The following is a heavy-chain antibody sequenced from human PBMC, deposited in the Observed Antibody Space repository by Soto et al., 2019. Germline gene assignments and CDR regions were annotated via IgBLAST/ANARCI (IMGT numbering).Heavy chain of an antibody. D-gene: IGHD3-22*01. V-gene: IGHV3-49*04. J-gene: IGHJ4*02. CDR1: GFTFGDYA. CDR2: IRSKAYGGTT. CDR3: TRPGGGYDSSGYYYVWYFDY. Sequence: GGSLRLSCTASGFTFGDYAMSWVRQAPGKGLEWVGFIRSKAYGGTTEYAASVKGRFTISRDDSKSIAYLQMNSLKTEDTAVYYCTRPGGGYDSSGYYYVWYFDYWGQGTLVTVSS.